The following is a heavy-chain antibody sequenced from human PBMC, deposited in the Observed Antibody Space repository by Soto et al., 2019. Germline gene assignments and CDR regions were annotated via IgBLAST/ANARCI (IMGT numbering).Heavy chain of an antibody. V-gene: IGHV1-58*01. CDR2: IVVGSGNT. CDR3: ALVKPGASGLSLGD. Sequence: SVKVSCKASGFTFTRSAVQWVRQARGQRLEWIGWIVVGSGNTNYAQKFQERVTITRDMSTSTAYMELSSLRSEDTAVYYCALVKPGASGLSLGDCVQGTLVTLAS. J-gene: IGHJ4*02. D-gene: IGHD2-21*01. CDR1: GFTFTRSA.